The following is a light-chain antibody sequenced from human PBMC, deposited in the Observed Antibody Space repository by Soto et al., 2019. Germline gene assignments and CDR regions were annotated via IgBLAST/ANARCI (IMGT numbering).Light chain of an antibody. CDR1: QSLQHNNGNTL. Sequence: VMTQSPLSLTVTPGEPASISCKSSQSLQHNNGNTLLDWYMQKPGQSPQLLIYLASRRAPGAPDRVSGSASGTDFTLRISTVEADDAVIYYCMQALQTPRTFGQGTKLEI. J-gene: IGKJ1*01. CDR2: LAS. CDR3: MQALQTPRT. V-gene: IGKV2-28*01.